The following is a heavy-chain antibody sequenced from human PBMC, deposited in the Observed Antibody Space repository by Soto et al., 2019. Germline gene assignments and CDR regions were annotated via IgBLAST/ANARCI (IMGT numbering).Heavy chain of an antibody. Sequence: PGGSLRLSCAASGFTFSSYGMHWVRQAPGKGLEWVAVISYDGSNKYYADSVRGRFTISRDNSKNTLYLQMNSLRAEDTAVYYCANNLYCISTSCYTLDYWGQGTLVTVSS. CDR3: ANNLYCISTSCYTLDY. CDR1: GFTFSSYG. J-gene: IGHJ4*02. CDR2: ISYDGSNK. D-gene: IGHD2-2*02. V-gene: IGHV3-30*18.